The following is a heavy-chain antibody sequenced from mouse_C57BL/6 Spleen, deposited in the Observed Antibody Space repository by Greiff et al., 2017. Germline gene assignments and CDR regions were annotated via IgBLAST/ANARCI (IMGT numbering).Heavy chain of an antibody. Sequence: QVQLKQPGAELVMPGASVKLSCKASGYTFTSYWMHWVKQRPGQGLEWIGEIDPSDSYTNYNQKFKGKSTLTVDKSSSTAYMQLSSLTSEDSAVYYCARRPLDYAMDYWGQGTSVTVSS. V-gene: IGHV1-69*01. CDR3: ARRPLDYAMDY. CDR1: GYTFTSYW. CDR2: IDPSDSYT. J-gene: IGHJ4*01. D-gene: IGHD6-1*01.